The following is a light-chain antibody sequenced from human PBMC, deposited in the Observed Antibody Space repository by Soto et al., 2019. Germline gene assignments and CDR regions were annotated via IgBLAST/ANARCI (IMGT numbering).Light chain of an antibody. CDR2: AAS. CDR3: QQYGSSPRT. Sequence: EFVLTQSPDTLSLSPGEGATLSCRASQSLSSNFLAWYQQRPGQAPRLLIYAASSRATGIPDRFSGSGSGTDFTLTIRRLEPEDFAVYYCQQYGSSPRTFGGGTKV. V-gene: IGKV3-20*01. CDR1: QSLSSNF. J-gene: IGKJ4*01.